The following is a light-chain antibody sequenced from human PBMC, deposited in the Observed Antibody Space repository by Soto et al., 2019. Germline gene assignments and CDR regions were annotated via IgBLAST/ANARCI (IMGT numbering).Light chain of an antibody. CDR2: RAS. CDR3: QQHQNLRT. J-gene: IGKJ1*01. Sequence: IGMTQSPATLSVSPGERATLSCRASQTIYSNVAWYQQRPGQPPRLLIYRASSRATGIPARFSGSGSGTEFTLTINSPQSEDFAVYYCQQHQNLRTFGQGTKVDIK. CDR1: QTIYSN. V-gene: IGKV3-15*01.